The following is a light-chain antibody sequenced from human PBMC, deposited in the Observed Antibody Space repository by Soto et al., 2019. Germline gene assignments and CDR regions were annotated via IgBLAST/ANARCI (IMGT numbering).Light chain of an antibody. CDR2: GAS. CDR3: QQYGSSSWT. CDR1: QSVSSIY. Sequence: EIVLTQSPGTLSLSPGERATLSCRASQSVSSIYLAWYQHKPGQAPRLLIYGASSRATGIPDRFSGSGSGTDCTLTISRLEPEDFVVYYCQQYGSSSWTFGRGTTVEIK. V-gene: IGKV3-20*01. J-gene: IGKJ1*01.